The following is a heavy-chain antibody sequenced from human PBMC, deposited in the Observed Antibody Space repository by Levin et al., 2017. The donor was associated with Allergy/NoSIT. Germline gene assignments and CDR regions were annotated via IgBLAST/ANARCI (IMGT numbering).Heavy chain of an antibody. J-gene: IGHJ4*02. D-gene: IGHD2-21*02. CDR1: GGSFSDSF. Sequence: SQTLSLTCAVYGGSFSDSFWSWIRQPPGKGLEWIGEINHSGGTNYNLSLKSRVTISVDTSKSQFSLKVHSVTAADTAVYFCARVGCGGDCIDYWGRGTLVTVSS. CDR3: ARVGCGGDCIDY. CDR2: INHSGGT. V-gene: IGHV4-34*01.